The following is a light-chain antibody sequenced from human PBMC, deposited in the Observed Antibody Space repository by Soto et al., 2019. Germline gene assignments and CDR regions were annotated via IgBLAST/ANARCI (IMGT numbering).Light chain of an antibody. CDR2: GAS. J-gene: IGKJ5*01. CDR3: QQYDNSIT. CDR1: QSVSSNN. Sequence: PGGTATLSCRASQSVSSNNLAWYHQKPGQTPRLLIYGASSRATGIPDRFSGSGSGTDFTLTISRLEPEDFAVYYCQQYDNSITFGQGTRLEIE. V-gene: IGKV3-20*01.